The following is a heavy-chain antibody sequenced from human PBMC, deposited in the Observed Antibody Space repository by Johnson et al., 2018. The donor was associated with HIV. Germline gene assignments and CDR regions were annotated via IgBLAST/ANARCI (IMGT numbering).Heavy chain of an antibody. CDR1: EFTVSANY. D-gene: IGHD2-8*01. CDR2: TYSGGTT. V-gene: IGHV3-66*01. Sequence: VQLVESGGGVVQPGRSLRLSCAASEFTVSANYMSWVRQAPGKGLEWVSVTYSGGTTFYADSVKGRFTISRDNSRNTLYLQMSSLRVEDTAVYYCASVRRGAFDMWGQGTVVTVSS. J-gene: IGHJ3*02. CDR3: ASVRRGAFDM.